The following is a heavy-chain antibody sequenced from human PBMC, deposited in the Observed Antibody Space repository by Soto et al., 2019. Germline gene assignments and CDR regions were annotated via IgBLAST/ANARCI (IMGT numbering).Heavy chain of an antibody. CDR2: IYPGDSDT. CDR1: GYSFTSYW. Sequence: GESLKISCKGSGYSFTSYWIGWVRQMPGKGLEWMGIIYPGDSDTRYSPSFQGQVTISADKSISTAYLQWSSLKASDTAMYYCARQSPAYYYGSGRPSQDNWFDPWGQGTLVTVSS. J-gene: IGHJ5*02. CDR3: ARQSPAYYYGSGRPSQDNWFDP. D-gene: IGHD3-10*01. V-gene: IGHV5-51*01.